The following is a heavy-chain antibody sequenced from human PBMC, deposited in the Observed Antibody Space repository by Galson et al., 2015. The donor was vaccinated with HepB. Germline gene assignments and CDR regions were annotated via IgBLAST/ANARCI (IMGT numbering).Heavy chain of an antibody. J-gene: IGHJ4*02. CDR3: TREAPLGATTRQIDY. V-gene: IGHV3-30-3*01. CDR2: ISYDGSNK. D-gene: IGHD1-26*01. CDR1: GFTFSSYA. Sequence: SLRLSCAASGFTFSSYAMHWVRQAPGKGLEWVAVISYDGSNKYYADSVKGRFTISRDNSKNTVYLQMNSLRAEDTAVFYCTREAPLGATTRQIDYWGQGTLVTVSS.